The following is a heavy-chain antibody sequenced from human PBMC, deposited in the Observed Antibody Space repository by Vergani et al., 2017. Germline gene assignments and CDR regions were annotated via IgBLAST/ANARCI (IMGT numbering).Heavy chain of an antibody. CDR3: AGKRKGISSSSRGYFDY. CDR2: INHSGST. D-gene: IGHD6-6*01. CDR1: GGSFSGYY. V-gene: IGHV4-34*01. J-gene: IGHJ4*02. Sequence: QVQLQQWGAGLLKPSETLSLTCAVYGGSFSGYYWSWIRQPPGKGLEGMGEINHSGSTNYNPSLKRRATISVDTSKNQFCLKLSSLTAADTAVDYCAGKRKGISSSSRGYFDYWGQGTLVTVSS.